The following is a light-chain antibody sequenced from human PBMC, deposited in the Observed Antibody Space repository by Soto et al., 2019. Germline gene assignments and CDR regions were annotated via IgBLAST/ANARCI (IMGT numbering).Light chain of an antibody. CDR3: QHRSNWPQT. J-gene: IGKJ1*01. CDR2: HAS. CDR1: QSVSDS. Sequence: EIVLTQSPATLSLSPGERITLSCRASQSVSDSLAWFQHKPGQAPRLLIFHASSRAAGTPARFSGSGSGTEFSLTISSLEPEDFAVYYCQHRSNWPQTFGQGTRVEFK. V-gene: IGKV3-11*01.